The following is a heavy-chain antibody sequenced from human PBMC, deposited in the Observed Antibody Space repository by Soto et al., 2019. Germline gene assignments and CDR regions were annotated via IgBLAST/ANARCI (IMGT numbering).Heavy chain of an antibody. CDR3: TRQNIEHSSGWYP. CDR1: GFIFRNYH. V-gene: IGHV3-48*02. CDR2: IRNSGNII. J-gene: IGHJ5*02. Sequence: DVQLVESGGGVVQPGGSLRLSCAASGFIFRNYHMNWVRQAPGKGLEWVSYIRNSGNIIYYADSVKGRFTISRDNAKDALYLQMNILRDEDTAVYYCTRQNIEHSSGWYPWGQGTLVTVSS. D-gene: IGHD6-13*01.